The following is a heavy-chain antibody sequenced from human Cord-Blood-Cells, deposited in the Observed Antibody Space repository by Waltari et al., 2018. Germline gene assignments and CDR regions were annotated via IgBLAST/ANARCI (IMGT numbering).Heavy chain of an antibody. J-gene: IGHJ3*02. V-gene: IGHV1-8*01. CDR3: AIDGSYYDAFDI. D-gene: IGHD1-26*01. Sequence: KKPGASVKVSCKASGYTFTSYDINWVRQATGQGLEWMGWMNPNSGNTGYAQKFQGRVTMTRNTSISTAYMELSSLRSEDTAVYYCAIDGSYYDAFDIWGQGTMVTVSS. CDR2: MNPNSGNT. CDR1: GYTFTSYD.